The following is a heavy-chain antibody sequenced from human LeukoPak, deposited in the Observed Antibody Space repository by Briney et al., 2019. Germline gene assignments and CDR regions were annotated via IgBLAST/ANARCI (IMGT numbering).Heavy chain of an antibody. CDR3: AKDKSRYSSSWQFDY. CDR1: GFTFSSFW. D-gene: IGHD6-13*01. V-gene: IGHV3-7*03. Sequence: GGSLRLSCAASGFTFSSFWMSWVRQAPGKGLEWVANIKQDGSEKYYVDSVKGRFTISRDNAKNSLYLQMNSLRAEDTALYYCAKDKSRYSSSWQFDYWGQGTLVTVSS. J-gene: IGHJ4*02. CDR2: IKQDGSEK.